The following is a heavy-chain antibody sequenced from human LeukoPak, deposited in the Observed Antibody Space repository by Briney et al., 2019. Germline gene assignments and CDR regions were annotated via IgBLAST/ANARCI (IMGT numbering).Heavy chain of an antibody. Sequence: GGSLRLSCAASGFTLRSYTMNWVRQAPGKGLEWVSSIGGGSSYLFYADSVKGRFTISRDNAKNSLYLQMNSLRVEDTAVYYCAIDLYASGSRTTDLDYWGQGTLVTVSS. J-gene: IGHJ4*02. CDR2: IGGGSSYL. D-gene: IGHD3-10*01. CDR1: GFTLRSYT. CDR3: AIDLYASGSRTTDLDY. V-gene: IGHV3-21*01.